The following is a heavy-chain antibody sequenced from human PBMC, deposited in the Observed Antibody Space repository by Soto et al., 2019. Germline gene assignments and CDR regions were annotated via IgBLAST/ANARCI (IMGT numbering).Heavy chain of an antibody. CDR1: GFTFSRYS. J-gene: IGHJ6*02. V-gene: IGHV3-23*01. D-gene: IGHD2-2*02. CDR3: AKWKYKLQYEDYGLDV. Sequence: EVQLLESGGGVVLPGGSLRLSCTVSGFTFSRYSMSWVRQAPGKGLAWVSAISGSGVNRYYADSVKGRFTISRGNSKNRPYLHMNSLSAEGTPRHYCAKWKYKLQYEDYGLDVWGQGTRVSVSS. CDR2: ISGSGVNR.